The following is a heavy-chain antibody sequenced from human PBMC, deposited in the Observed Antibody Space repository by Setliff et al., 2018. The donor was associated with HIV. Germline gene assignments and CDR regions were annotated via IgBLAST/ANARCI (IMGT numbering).Heavy chain of an antibody. CDR3: ARDRSVPGTYRYFDY. CDR1: GGSISSYY. V-gene: IGHV4-59*01. J-gene: IGHJ4*02. CDR2: IYDSGIT. D-gene: IGHD2-2*01. Sequence: PSETLSLTCTVSGGSISSYYWSWIRQPPGKGLEWIGDIYDSGITNYNPSLKSRVSISVDTSENQFSLKLTSVTAADTAVYYCARDRSVPGTYRYFDYWSQGPLVTVSS.